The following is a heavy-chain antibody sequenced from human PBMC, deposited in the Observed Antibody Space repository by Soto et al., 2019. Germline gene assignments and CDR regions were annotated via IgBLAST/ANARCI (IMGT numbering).Heavy chain of an antibody. D-gene: IGHD3-16*01. V-gene: IGHV4-34*01. CDR3: ARWGNNFDP. CDR1: GGSFSGYY. CDR2: INHSGST. J-gene: IGHJ5*02. Sequence: TSETLSLTCAVYGGSFSGYYWSWIRQPPGKGLEWIGEINHSGSTNYNPSLKSRVTISVDTSKNQFSLKLSSVTAADTAVYYCARWGNNFDPWGQGTLVTVSS.